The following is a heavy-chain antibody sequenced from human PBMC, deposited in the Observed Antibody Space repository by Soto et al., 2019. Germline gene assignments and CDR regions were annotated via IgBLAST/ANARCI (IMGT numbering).Heavy chain of an antibody. CDR2: IYHTGGR. V-gene: IGHV4-4*02. J-gene: IGHJ4*02. D-gene: IGHD4-4*01. CDR3: VRAVGPRGVTTHFHY. Sequence: SETLSLTCFVSGDSINNTYWWSWVRQAPEKGLEWIGEIYHTGGRSYMPSLRGRITLSVDTSKNQFSLKLTSVTAADTAVYYCVRAVGPRGVTTHFHYWGQGNLVTVSS. CDR1: GDSINNTYW.